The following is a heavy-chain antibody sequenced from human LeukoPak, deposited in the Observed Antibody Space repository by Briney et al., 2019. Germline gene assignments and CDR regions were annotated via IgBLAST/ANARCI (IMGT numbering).Heavy chain of an antibody. CDR3: VRDTFLPHCPGSSCRGLGS. CDR1: GASISHDTYY. D-gene: IGHD2-15*01. J-gene: IGHJ4*02. V-gene: IGHV4-61*02. Sequence: SETLSLTCAVSGASISHDTYYWSWLRQPAGKGLEWIGRIYTSGTTTYTPSLQRRVTISLDTSKHQFSLILTSVTAAVTAIYYCVRDTFLPHCPGSSCRGLGSWGQGTLVTGSS. CDR2: IYTSGTT.